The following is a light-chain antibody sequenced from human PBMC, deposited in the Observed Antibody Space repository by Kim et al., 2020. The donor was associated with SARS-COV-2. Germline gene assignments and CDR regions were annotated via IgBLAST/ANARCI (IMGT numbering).Light chain of an antibody. CDR3: NSRDSSGNHYV. CDR2: GKN. V-gene: IGLV3-19*01. J-gene: IGLJ1*01. CDR1: SLRSYY. Sequence: GQTVRITWQGDSLRSYYASWYQQKPGQAPVLVIYGKNNRPSGIPDRFSGSSSGNTASLTITGAQAEDEADYYCNSRDSSGNHYVFGTGTKVTVL.